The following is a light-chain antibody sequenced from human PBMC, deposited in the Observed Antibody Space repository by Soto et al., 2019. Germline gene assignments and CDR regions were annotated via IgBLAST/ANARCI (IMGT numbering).Light chain of an antibody. CDR1: QSLNNS. V-gene: IGKV1-5*01. CDR3: QQYYRSSIT. Sequence: DIQITQSPCTLSASVGDRVTITCRASQSLNNSLAWYQQKPGKAPKLLIYDASTLERGVPSRFSGTGSGTEFTLTISSLQPDDFATYYCQQYYRSSITFGQGTRLE. CDR2: DAS. J-gene: IGKJ5*01.